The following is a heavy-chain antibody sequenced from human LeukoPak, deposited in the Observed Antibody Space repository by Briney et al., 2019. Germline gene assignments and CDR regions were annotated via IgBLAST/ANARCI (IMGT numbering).Heavy chain of an antibody. V-gene: IGHV4-39*07. D-gene: IGHD3-10*01. Sequence: SETLSLTCTVSGGSISSGSYYWSWIRQPPGKGLEWIGEINHSGSTNYNPSLKSRVTISVDTSKNQFSLKLSSVTAADTAVYYCARLITMVRGVMSWFDPWGQGTLVTVSS. J-gene: IGHJ5*02. CDR1: GGSISSGSYY. CDR3: ARLITMVRGVMSWFDP. CDR2: INHSGST.